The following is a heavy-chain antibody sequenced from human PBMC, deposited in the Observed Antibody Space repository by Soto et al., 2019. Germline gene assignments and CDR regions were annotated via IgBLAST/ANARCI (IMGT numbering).Heavy chain of an antibody. V-gene: IGHV3-48*01. CDR2: ISSSSSTI. D-gene: IGHD2-15*01. J-gene: IGHJ4*02. CDR3: AGDDCSGGSCYFGDY. CDR1: GFTFSSYS. Sequence: EVQLVESGGGLVQPGGSLRLSCAASGFTFSSYSMNWVRQAPGKGLEWVSYISSSSSTIYYADSVKGRVTISRDNAKNSLYLQMNSLRAEDTAVYYCAGDDCSGGSCYFGDYWGQGTLVTVS.